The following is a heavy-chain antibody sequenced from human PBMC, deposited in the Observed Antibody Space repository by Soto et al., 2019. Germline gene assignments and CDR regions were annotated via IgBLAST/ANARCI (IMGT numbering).Heavy chain of an antibody. J-gene: IGHJ4*02. CDR1: GGSISSYY. D-gene: IGHD3-9*01. Sequence: SETLSLTCTVSGGSISSYYWRWSRQPPGKGLEWIGYIYYSGSTNYNPSLKSRVTISVDTSKNQFSLKLSSVTAADTAVYYCARKRTLTGYYSRWGQGTLVTVSS. V-gene: IGHV4-59*08. CDR3: ARKRTLTGYYSR. CDR2: IYYSGST.